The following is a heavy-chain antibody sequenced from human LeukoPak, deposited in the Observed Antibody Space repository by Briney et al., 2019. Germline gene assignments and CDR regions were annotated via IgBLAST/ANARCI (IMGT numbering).Heavy chain of an antibody. D-gene: IGHD3-10*01. J-gene: IGHJ5*02. CDR3: ARGPQFSGPGWFDP. CDR2: IKQDGSEK. CDR1: GFTFSSYW. V-gene: IGHV3-7*04. Sequence: GGSLRLSCAASGFTFSSYWMSWVRQAPGKGLEWVANIKQDGSEKYYVDSVKGRFTISRDNAKNSLYLQMNSLRAEDTAVYYCARGPQFSGPGWFDPWGQGTLVTVSS.